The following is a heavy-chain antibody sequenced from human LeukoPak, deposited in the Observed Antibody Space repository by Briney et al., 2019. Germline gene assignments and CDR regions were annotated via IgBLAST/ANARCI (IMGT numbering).Heavy chain of an antibody. CDR3: ASLPSPWSPNYYDSSGYRDY. CDR1: GGSIRAYY. V-gene: IGHV4-59*08. Sequence: SEALSLTCTVSGGSIRAYYGSWIRGPPGKGRGGCGYIYYSWSTKYNTSLKSRVTISVDTSKNQFSLKLSSVTAADTAGYYCASLPSPWSPNYYDSSGYRDYWGQGTLVTVSS. CDR2: IYYSWST. D-gene: IGHD3-22*01. J-gene: IGHJ4*02.